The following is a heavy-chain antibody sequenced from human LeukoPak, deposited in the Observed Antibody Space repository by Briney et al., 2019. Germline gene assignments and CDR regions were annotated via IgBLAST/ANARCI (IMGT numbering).Heavy chain of an antibody. CDR3: ARPRAPYYDILTGYYRDNWFDP. V-gene: IGHV7-4-1*02. Sequence: ASVKVSCKASGYTFTGYYMHWVRQAPGQGLEWMGWINTNTGNPTYAQGFTGRFVFSLDTSVSTAYLQISSLKAEDTAVYYCARPRAPYYDILTGYYRDNWFDPWGQGTLVTVSS. J-gene: IGHJ5*02. CDR2: INTNTGNP. CDR1: GYTFTGYY. D-gene: IGHD3-9*01.